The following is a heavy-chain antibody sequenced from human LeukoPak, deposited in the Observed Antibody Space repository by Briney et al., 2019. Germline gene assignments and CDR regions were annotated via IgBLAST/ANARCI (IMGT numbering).Heavy chain of an antibody. CDR2: FDPEDGET. J-gene: IGHJ5*02. CDR3: ARDHVTVAGTGWFDP. CDR1: GYTLTELS. Sequence: GASVKVSCKVSGYTLTELSMHWVRQAPGKGLEWMGGFDPEDGETIYAQKFQGRVTMTEDTSTDTAYMELSSLRSDDTAVYYCARDHVTVAGTGWFDPWGQGTLVTVSS. V-gene: IGHV1-24*01. D-gene: IGHD6-19*01.